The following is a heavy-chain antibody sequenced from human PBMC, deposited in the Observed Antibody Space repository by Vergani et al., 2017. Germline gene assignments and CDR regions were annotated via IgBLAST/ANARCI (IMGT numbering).Heavy chain of an antibody. CDR1: GFTFSSYA. V-gene: IGHV3-23*01. Sequence: EVQLLESGGGLVQPGGSLRLSCAASGFTFSSYAMSWVRQAPGKGLEWVSAISGSGGSTHYADSVKGRFTISRDISKNTLFLHMNSLRPEDTAVYYCAKVGRSEVAGTFGAFDIWGQGTMVTISS. J-gene: IGHJ3*02. CDR3: AKVGRSEVAGTFGAFDI. D-gene: IGHD6-19*01. CDR2: ISGSGGST.